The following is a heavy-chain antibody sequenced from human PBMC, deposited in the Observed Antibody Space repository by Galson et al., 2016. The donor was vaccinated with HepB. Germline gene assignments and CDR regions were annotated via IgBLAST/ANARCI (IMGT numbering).Heavy chain of an antibody. J-gene: IGHJ6*03. CDR1: GGSISNYY. CDR2: ISTSGST. CDR3: ARDGPDALYYQYYYMDV. D-gene: IGHD2-8*01. Sequence: SETLSLTCTVSGGSISNYYWSWIRQPAGKGLEWIGRISTSGSTNYNPSLKGPVTMSVDTSKNQFSLRLRSVTAADTAVYYCARDGPDALYYQYYYMDVWGKGTTVTVSS. V-gene: IGHV4-4*07.